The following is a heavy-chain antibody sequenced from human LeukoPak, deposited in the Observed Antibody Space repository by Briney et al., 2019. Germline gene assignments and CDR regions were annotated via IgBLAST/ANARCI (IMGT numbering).Heavy chain of an antibody. J-gene: IGHJ4*02. CDR3: VTLGATNFVY. CDR1: GYTFIDYY. D-gene: IGHD1-26*01. CDR2: ISPDSGGT. V-gene: IGHV1-2*02. Sequence: ASVTVSCKASGYTFIDYYIHWVRQAPGHGLEFLGWISPDSGGTNYPQKFQGRVTLTRDTSISTAYMELSRLRSDDTAVYYCVTLGATNFVYTGQRTLVTVSS.